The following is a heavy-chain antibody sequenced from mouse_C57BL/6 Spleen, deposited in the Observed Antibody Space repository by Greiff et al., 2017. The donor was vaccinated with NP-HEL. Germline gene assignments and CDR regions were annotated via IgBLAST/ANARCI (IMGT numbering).Heavy chain of an antibody. CDR3: ARGYGSSYGWYFDV. CDR1: GYTFTSYW. CDR2: FDPSDSYT. J-gene: IGHJ1*03. V-gene: IGHV1-69*01. D-gene: IGHD1-1*01. Sequence: QVQLQQPGAELVMPGASVKLSCKASGYTFTSYWMHWVKQRPGQGLEWIGEFDPSDSYTNYNQKFKGKSTLTVDKSSSTAYMQLSSLTSEDSAVYYCARGYGSSYGWYFDVWGTGTTVTVSS.